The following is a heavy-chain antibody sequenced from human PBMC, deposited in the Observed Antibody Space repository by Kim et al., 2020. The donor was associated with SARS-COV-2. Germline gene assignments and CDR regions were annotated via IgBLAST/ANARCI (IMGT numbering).Heavy chain of an antibody. CDR3: AGLPGWGRFAH. V-gene: IGHV3-7*03. J-gene: IGHJ5*02. CDR2: IKTDGSEK. CDR1: GFTFSDYW. D-gene: IGHD2-15*01. Sequence: GGSLRLSCTTSGFTFSDYWMNWIRQGPGKGLEWVASIKTDGSEKYYGDSMKGRFTIYRDQAKHSVYLQMDTLRAEDTAIYYCAGLPGWGRFAHWGQGTLVTVSS.